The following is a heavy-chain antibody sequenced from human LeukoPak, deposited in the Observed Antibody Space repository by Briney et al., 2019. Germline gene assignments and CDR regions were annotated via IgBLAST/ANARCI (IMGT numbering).Heavy chain of an antibody. CDR1: GGSISSYY. Sequence: PSETLSLTCTVSGGSISSYYWSWIRQPPGKGLEWIGYIYYSESTNYSPSLKSRVTISVDTSKKQVSLKLNSVTAADTAVYYCARASVEMGTIIVLDYWGQGALVTVSS. CDR3: ARASVEMGTIIVLDY. V-gene: IGHV4-59*01. D-gene: IGHD5-24*01. J-gene: IGHJ4*02. CDR2: IYYSEST.